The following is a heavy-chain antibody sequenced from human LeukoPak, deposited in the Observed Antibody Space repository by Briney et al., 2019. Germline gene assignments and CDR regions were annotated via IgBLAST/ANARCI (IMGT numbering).Heavy chain of an antibody. J-gene: IGHJ6*04. Sequence: GGSLRLSCAASGFTFSSYSMNWVRQAPGKGLEWVSSISSSSYIYYADSVKGRFTISRDNAKNSLYLQMNSLRAEDTAVYYCARDGVPGKYQEFYYYGMDVWGKGTTVTVSS. CDR3: ARDGVPGKYQEFYYYGMDV. V-gene: IGHV3-21*01. CDR2: ISSSSYI. CDR1: GFTFSSYS. D-gene: IGHD3-10*01.